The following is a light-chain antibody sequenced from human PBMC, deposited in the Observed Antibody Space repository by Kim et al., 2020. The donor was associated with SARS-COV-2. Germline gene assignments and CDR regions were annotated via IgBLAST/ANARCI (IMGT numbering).Light chain of an antibody. CDR3: LVWDSGRDHYV. V-gene: IGLV3-21*04. J-gene: IGLJ1*01. Sequence: SYELTQPPSVSVAPGKTARITCGGNNIGNKRVHWYQQKPGQAPVLVVYYDTDRPSGIPERFSGSNSGNTATLIISRVEAGDEADYYCLVWDSGRDHYVFGAGTKVTVL. CDR1: NIGNKR. CDR2: YDT.